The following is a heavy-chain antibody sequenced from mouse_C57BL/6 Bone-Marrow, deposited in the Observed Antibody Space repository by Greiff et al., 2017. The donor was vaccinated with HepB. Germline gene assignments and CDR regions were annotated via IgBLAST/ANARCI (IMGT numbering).Heavy chain of an antibody. D-gene: IGHD1-1*01. CDR2: ISDGGSYT. CDR1: GFTFSSYA. Sequence: EVKLVESGGGLVKPGGSLKLSCAASGFTFSSYAMSWVRQTPEKRLEWVATISDGGSYTYYPDNVKGRFTISRDNAKNNLYLQMSHLKSEDTAMYYCARDAGLLLRSSDAMDYWGQGTSVTVSS. V-gene: IGHV5-4*01. CDR3: ARDAGLLLRSSDAMDY. J-gene: IGHJ4*01.